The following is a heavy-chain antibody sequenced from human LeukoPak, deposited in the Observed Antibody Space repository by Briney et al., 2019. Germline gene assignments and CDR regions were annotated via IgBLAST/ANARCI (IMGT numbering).Heavy chain of an antibody. CDR1: GGSFSGYY. V-gene: IGHV4-34*01. Sequence: SETLSLTCAVYGGSFSGYYWSWIRQPPGKGLEWIGEINHSGSTNYNPSLKSRVTISVDTSKNQFSLKLSSVTAADTAVYYCARGGGGGSYNWFDPWGQGTLVTVSS. J-gene: IGHJ5*02. CDR3: ARGGGGGSYNWFDP. CDR2: INHSGST. D-gene: IGHD2-15*01.